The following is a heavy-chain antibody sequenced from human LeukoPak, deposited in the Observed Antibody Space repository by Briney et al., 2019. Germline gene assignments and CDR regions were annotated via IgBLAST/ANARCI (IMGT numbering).Heavy chain of an antibody. J-gene: IGHJ3*02. V-gene: IGHV3-64*01. CDR2: ISSNGGSP. CDR3: ARVHPGFSDAFDI. CDR1: GFTFSSYA. Sequence: GGSLRLSCAASGFTFSSYAIPWVRQAPGKRLEYVSAISSNGGSPSYANSVKGRFTISRDNSKNTLSLQMGNLRVEDMAVYYCARVHPGFSDAFDIWGPGTMVTVSS.